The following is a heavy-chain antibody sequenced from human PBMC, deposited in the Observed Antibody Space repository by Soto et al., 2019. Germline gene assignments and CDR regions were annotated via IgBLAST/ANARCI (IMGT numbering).Heavy chain of an antibody. D-gene: IGHD3-10*01. V-gene: IGHV4-39*01. CDR2: IYYSGST. J-gene: IGHJ5*02. CDR3: ARHGSGSYDNWFDP. CDR1: GGSISSSSYY. Sequence: SETLSLTCTVSGGSISSSSYYWGWIRQPPGKGLEWIGSIYYSGSTYYNPSLKSRVTISVDTSKNQFSLKLSSVTAADTAVYYCARHGSGSYDNWFDPWGQGTLVTVSS.